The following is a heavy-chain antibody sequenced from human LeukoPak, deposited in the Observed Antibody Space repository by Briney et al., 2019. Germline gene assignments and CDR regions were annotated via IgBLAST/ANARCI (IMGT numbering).Heavy chain of an antibody. CDR2: INHSGST. Sequence: SETLSLTCAVYGXSFSGYYWSWIRQPPGKGLEWIGEINHSGSTNYNPSLKSRVTISVDTSKNQFSLRLSSLTAADTAVYYCARGGSGYYGSGSYYKSWGQGTLVTVSS. CDR3: ARGGSGYYGSGSYYKS. J-gene: IGHJ5*02. V-gene: IGHV4-34*01. D-gene: IGHD3-10*01. CDR1: GXSFSGYY.